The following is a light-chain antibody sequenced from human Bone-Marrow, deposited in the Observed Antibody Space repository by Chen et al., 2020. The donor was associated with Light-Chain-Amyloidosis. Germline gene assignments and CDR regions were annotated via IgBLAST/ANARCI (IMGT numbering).Light chain of an antibody. V-gene: IGLV2-14*01. Sequence: QSALTHPASVSGSPGQSLTIPCTGTSSDVGGYNYVSWYQQHPGKAPKLMIYDVSNRPSGVSNRFSGSKSGNPASLTISGLQAEDEADYYCSSYTSSSTLGVFGGGTKLTVL. CDR2: DVS. CDR3: SSYTSSSTLGV. J-gene: IGLJ3*02. CDR1: SSDVGGYNY.